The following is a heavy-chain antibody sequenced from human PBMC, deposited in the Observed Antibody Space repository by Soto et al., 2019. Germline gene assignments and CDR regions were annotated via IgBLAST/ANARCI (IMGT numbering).Heavy chain of an antibody. CDR3: ARDDGLAYCGGDCYS. V-gene: IGHV1-69*02. J-gene: IGHJ4*02. Sequence: QVQLVQSGAEVKKPGSSVKVSCKASGGTFSSYTISWVRQAPGQGLEWMGRIIPILGIANYAQKFQGRVTITADKSTSTADMELSNLRSEDTAVYYCARDDGLAYCGGDCYSWGQGTLVTVSS. CDR1: GGTFSSYT. CDR2: IIPILGIA. D-gene: IGHD2-21*02.